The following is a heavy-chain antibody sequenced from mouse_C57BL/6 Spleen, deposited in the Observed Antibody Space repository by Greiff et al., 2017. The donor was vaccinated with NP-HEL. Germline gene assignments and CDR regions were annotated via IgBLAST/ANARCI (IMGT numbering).Heavy chain of an antibody. V-gene: IGHV1-64*01. CDR1: GYTFTSYW. CDR2: IHPNSGST. D-gene: IGHD3-2*02. CDR3: AGDSSGVYAMDY. Sequence: QVQLQQPGAELVKPGASVKLSCKASGYTFTSYWMHWVKQRPGQGLEWIGMIHPNSGSTNYNEKFKSKATLTVDKSSSTAYMQLSSLTSEDSAVYYCAGDSSGVYAMDYWGQGTSVTVSS. J-gene: IGHJ4*01.